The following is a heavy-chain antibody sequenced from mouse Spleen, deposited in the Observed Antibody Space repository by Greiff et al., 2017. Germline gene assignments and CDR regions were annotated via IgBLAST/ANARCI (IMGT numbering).Heavy chain of an antibody. Sequence: EVPGVESGGGLVKLGGSLKLSCAASGFTFSSYAMSWVRQTPEKRLEWVATISSGGGNTYYPDSVKGRFTISRDNAKNTLYLQMSSLKSEDTAMYYCARHLTGTWFAYWGQGTLVTVSA. J-gene: IGHJ3*01. CDR2: ISSGGGNT. CDR1: GFTFSSYA. CDR3: ARHLTGTWFAY. D-gene: IGHD4-1*01. V-gene: IGHV5-9-3*01.